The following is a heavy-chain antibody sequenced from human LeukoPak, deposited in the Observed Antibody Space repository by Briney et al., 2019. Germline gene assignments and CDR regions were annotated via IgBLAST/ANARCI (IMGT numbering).Heavy chain of an antibody. J-gene: IGHJ4*02. CDR1: GYTFSGYY. Sequence: GASVKVSCKASGYTFSGYYMHWVRQAPGQGLEWMGWINPKSGGTNEAQKFHDRVTMTRDTSIRTAYMELNRLKFDDTAVYYRARGTMNLDSWGQGTLVTVSS. CDR3: ARGTMNLDS. D-gene: IGHD3-22*01. V-gene: IGHV1-2*02. CDR2: INPKSGGT.